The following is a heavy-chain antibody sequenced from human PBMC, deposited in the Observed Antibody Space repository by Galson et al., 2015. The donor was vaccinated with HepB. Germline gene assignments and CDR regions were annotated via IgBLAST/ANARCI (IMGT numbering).Heavy chain of an antibody. Sequence: SCKASGGTFSSYAISWVRQAPGQGLEWMGRIIPILGIANYAQKFQGRVTITADKSTSTAYMELSSLRSEDTAVYYCARDLGVGCSSTSCYLFYDAFDIWGQGTMVTVSS. D-gene: IGHD2-2*01. J-gene: IGHJ3*02. CDR1: GGTFSSYA. CDR2: IIPILGIA. V-gene: IGHV1-69*04. CDR3: ARDLGVGCSSTSCYLFYDAFDI.